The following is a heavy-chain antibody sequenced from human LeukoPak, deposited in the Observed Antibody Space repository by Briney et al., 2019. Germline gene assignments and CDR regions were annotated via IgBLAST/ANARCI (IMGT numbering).Heavy chain of an antibody. CDR3: AWCCSSTTCYNGEAPGFNV. CDR2: IKHDGRDY. CDR1: GFTFSTYW. V-gene: IGHV3-7*04. J-gene: IGHJ6*02. D-gene: IGHD2-2*02. Sequence: GGSLRLSCAASGFTFSTYWMTWVCQAPGKGLVWVANIKHDGRDYYYLGSVKGRFNISRDNAKNSLYLQMNRLRGDDTAVYYCAWCCSSTTCYNGEAPGFNVWGQGTTVTVSS.